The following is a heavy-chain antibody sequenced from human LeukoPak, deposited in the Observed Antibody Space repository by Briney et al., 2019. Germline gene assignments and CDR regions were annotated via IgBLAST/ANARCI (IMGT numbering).Heavy chain of an antibody. CDR2: IRYDGSNK. CDR1: GFTFSSYG. Sequence: PGGSLRLSCAASGFTFSSYGMHWVRQAPGKGLEWVAFIRYDGSNKYYADSVKGRFTISRDNAKNSLYLQMNSLRAEDTAVYYCARDSESATYYYDSSGYRREVYFQHWGQGTLVTVSS. J-gene: IGHJ1*01. V-gene: IGHV3-30*02. D-gene: IGHD3-22*01. CDR3: ARDSESATYYYDSSGYRREVYFQH.